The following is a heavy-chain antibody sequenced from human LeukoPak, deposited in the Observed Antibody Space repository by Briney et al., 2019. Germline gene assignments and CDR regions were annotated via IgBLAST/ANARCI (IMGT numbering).Heavy chain of an antibody. J-gene: IGHJ4*02. CDR3: ARVGAQGYFDY. CDR2: IYHSGST. D-gene: IGHD3-16*01. CDR1: GGSISSGGYS. V-gene: IGHV4-30-2*01. Sequence: PSQTLSLTCAVSGGSISSGGYSWSWIRQPPGTGLEWIGYIYHSGSTYYNPSLKSRVTISVDRSKNQFSLKLSSVTAADTAVYYCARVGAQGYFDYWGQGTLVTVSS.